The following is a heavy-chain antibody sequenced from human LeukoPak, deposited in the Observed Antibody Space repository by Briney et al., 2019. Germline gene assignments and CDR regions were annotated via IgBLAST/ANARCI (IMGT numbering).Heavy chain of an antibody. J-gene: IGHJ4*02. CDR3: ATNGGGYFDY. V-gene: IGHV3-21*01. CDR2: ISSSSSYI. D-gene: IGHD3-10*01. Sequence: GGSLRLSCAASGITLSSYSMNWVRQAPGKGLEWVSSISSSSSYIYYADSVKGRFTISRDNAENSLYLQMNSLRAEDTAVYYCATNGGGYFDYWGQGTLVTVSS. CDR1: GITLSSYS.